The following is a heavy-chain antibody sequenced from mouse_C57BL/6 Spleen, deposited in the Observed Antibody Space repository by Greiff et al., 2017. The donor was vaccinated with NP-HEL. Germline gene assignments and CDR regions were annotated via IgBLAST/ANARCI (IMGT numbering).Heavy chain of an antibody. D-gene: IGHD4-1*01. V-gene: IGHV1-26*01. J-gene: IGHJ2*01. Sequence: VQLQQSGPELVKPGASVKISCKASGYTFTDYYMNWVKQSHGKSLEWIGDINPNTGGTSYNQKFKGKATLTVDKSSSTAYMELRSLTSEDSAVYYCARLGHYFDYWGQGTTLTVSS. CDR3: ARLGHYFDY. CDR1: GYTFTDYY. CDR2: INPNTGGT.